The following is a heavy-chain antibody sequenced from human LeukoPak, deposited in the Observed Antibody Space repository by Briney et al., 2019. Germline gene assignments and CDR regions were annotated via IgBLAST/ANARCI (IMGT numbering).Heavy chain of an antibody. J-gene: IGHJ4*02. CDR2: ISYDGSNK. Sequence: GGSLRLSCAASGFTFSSYGMHWVRQAPGKGLEWVAVISYDGSNKYYADSVKGRFTISRDNSKNTLYLQMNSLRAEDTAVYYCAKGSQSFDYWGQGTLVTVSS. CDR3: AKGSQSFDY. V-gene: IGHV3-30*18. CDR1: GFTFSSYG.